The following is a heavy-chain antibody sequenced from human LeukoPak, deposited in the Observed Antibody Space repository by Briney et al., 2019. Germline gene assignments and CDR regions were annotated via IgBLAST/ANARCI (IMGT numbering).Heavy chain of an antibody. CDR2: IWYDGSNK. CDR1: GFTFSSYG. CDR3: ARDMYSSGSSYGMDV. D-gene: IGHD6-19*01. V-gene: IGHV3-33*08. Sequence: PGGSLRLSCAGSGFTFSSYGMHWVRQAPGKGLEWVAVIWYDGSNKYYADSVKGRFTISRDNSKNTLYLQMNSLRAEDTAVYYCARDMYSSGSSYGMDVWGQGTTVTVSS. J-gene: IGHJ6*02.